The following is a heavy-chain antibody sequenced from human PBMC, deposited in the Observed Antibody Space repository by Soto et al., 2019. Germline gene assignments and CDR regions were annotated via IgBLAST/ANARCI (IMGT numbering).Heavy chain of an antibody. Sequence: PSETLSLTCTVSGGSISSYYWSWIRQPPGKGLEWIGYIYYSGSTNYNPSLKSRVTISVDTSKNQFSLKLSSVTAADTAMYYCARDQSWHDLVWWFDPWGQGTPVTVSS. CDR2: IYYSGST. CDR3: ARDQSWHDLVWWFDP. CDR1: GGSISSYY. J-gene: IGHJ5*02. V-gene: IGHV4-59*12. D-gene: IGHD1-1*01.